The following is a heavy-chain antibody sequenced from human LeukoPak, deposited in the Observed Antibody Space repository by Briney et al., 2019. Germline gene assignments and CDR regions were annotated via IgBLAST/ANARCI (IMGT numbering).Heavy chain of an antibody. D-gene: IGHD2-2*01. CDR2: INWNGGST. CDR1: GFTFDDYG. V-gene: IGHV3-20*04. J-gene: IGHJ3*02. CDR3: ACLSDIVVVPAAISDAFDI. Sequence: PGGSLRLSCAASGFTFDDYGMSWVRQAPGKGLEWVSGINWNGGSTGYADSVKGRFTISRDNAKNSLYLQMNSLRAEDTALHYCACLSDIVVVPAAISDAFDIWGQGTMVTVSS.